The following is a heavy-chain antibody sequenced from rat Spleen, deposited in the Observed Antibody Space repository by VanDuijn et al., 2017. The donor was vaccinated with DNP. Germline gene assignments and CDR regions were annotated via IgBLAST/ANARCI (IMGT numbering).Heavy chain of an antibody. J-gene: IGHJ2*01. V-gene: IGHV5-20*01. D-gene: IGHD1-11*01. CDR1: GFTFRDYG. CDR2: ISYDGGNT. Sequence: EVQLVESGGGLVQPGRSMKLSCVASGFTFRDYGMAWVLQAPTKGLEWVASISYDGGNTNYRDSVKGRLTISRDDAKSTLYLQMESLRSEDTATYYCTTRGTTGTSDYWGQGVMVTVSS. CDR3: TTRGTTGTSDY.